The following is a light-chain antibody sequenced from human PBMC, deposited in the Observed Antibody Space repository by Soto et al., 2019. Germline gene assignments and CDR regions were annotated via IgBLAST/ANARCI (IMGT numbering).Light chain of an antibody. CDR3: QQLNSYPLT. J-gene: IGKJ3*01. CDR1: QGISSY. CDR2: AAS. V-gene: IGKV1-9*01. Sequence: DIQLTQSPSFLSASVGDRVTITCRASQGISSYLALYQQKPGKAPKLLIYAASTLQSGVPSRFRGSGSGTEFTLTISNRQPEDFATYYCQQLNSYPLTFGPGTKVDIK.